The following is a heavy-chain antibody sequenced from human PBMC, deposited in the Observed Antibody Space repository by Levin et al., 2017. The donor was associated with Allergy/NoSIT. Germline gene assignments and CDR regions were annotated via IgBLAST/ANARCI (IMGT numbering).Heavy chain of an antibody. Sequence: SVKVSCKASGVTSSNFAITWVRQAPGQGLEWMGGIFPIFGPASYAQKFQGRITILADELTSTAYMELNSLRFEDTAVYYCARDGVGAANFDYWGHGTLVTVSS. CDR2: IFPIFGPA. V-gene: IGHV1-69*13. CDR1: GVTSSNFA. J-gene: IGHJ4*01. CDR3: ARDGVGAANFDY. D-gene: IGHD1-26*01.